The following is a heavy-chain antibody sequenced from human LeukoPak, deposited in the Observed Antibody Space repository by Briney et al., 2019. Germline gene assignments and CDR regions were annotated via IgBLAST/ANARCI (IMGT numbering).Heavy chain of an antibody. CDR2: LLDDGVT. D-gene: IGHD1-26*01. J-gene: IGHJ5*02. CDR3: ARGPSGSYRNWFDP. V-gene: IGHV4-59*02. Sequence: PSETLSLTCAVSGASVSGNYWSWIRQSPERGLEWIGHLLDDGVTDYNPSLKSRVTILSDTSKNQFSLRLTSVTAADTAVYYCARGPSGSYRNWFDPWGQGTLVTVSS. CDR1: GASVSGNY.